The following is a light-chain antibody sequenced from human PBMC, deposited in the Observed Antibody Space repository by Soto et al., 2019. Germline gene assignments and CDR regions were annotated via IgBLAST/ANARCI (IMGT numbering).Light chain of an antibody. CDR1: QSISSW. J-gene: IGKJ1*01. CDR2: DAS. Sequence: DIQMTQSPSTLSASVGDRVTITCRASQSISSWLAWYQQKPGKAPNLLIYDASSLESGVPSRFSGIGSGAEFTLTISSLQPDDFATYYCQQYTFYSTFGQGTKVDI. V-gene: IGKV1-5*01. CDR3: QQYTFYST.